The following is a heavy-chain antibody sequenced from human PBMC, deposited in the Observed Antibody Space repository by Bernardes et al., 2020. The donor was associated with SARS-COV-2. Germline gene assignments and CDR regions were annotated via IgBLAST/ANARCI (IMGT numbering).Heavy chain of an antibody. V-gene: IGHV3-64*01. D-gene: IGHD4-4*01. CDR3: ARDPTYSNYVPSYYYYGMDV. CDR2: ISSNGGST. CDR1: GFIFSSYA. Sequence: GGSLRLSCAASGFIFSSYAMHWVRQAPGKGLEYVSAISSNGGSTYYANSVKGRFTISRDNSKNTLYLQMNSLRAEDTAVYYCARDPTYSNYVPSYYYYGMDVWGQGTTVTVSS. J-gene: IGHJ6*02.